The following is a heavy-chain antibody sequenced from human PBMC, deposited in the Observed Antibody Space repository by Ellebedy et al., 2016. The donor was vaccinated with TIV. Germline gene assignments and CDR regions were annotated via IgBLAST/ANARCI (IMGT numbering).Heavy chain of an antibody. CDR2: IYHSGST. CDR1: GGSISSSNW. J-gene: IGHJ6*02. CDR3: ARDPITPRITMVRGARYGMDV. Sequence: SETLSLXXAVSGGSISSSNWWSWVRQPPGKGLEWIGEIYHSGSTNYNPSLKSRVTISVDKSKNQFSLKLSSVTAADTAVYYCARDPITPRITMVRGARYGMDVWGQGTTVTVSS. V-gene: IGHV4-4*02. D-gene: IGHD3-10*01.